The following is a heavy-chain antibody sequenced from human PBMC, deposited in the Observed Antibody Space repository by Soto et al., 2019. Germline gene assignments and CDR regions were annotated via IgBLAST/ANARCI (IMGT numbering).Heavy chain of an antibody. Sequence: ASVKVSCKASGGTFSSYAISWVRQAPGQGLEWMGGIIPIFGTANYAQKFQGRVTITADESTSTAYMELSSLRSEDTAVYYCARDSPPDSITAGYPGPFDYWGQGTLVTVSS. V-gene: IGHV1-69*13. D-gene: IGHD6-25*01. CDR2: IIPIFGTA. J-gene: IGHJ4*02. CDR1: GGTFSSYA. CDR3: ARDSPPDSITAGYPGPFDY.